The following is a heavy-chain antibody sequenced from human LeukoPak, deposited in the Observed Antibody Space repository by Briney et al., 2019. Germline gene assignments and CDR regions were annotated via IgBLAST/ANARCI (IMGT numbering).Heavy chain of an antibody. CDR1: GFTFSSYR. D-gene: IGHD6-13*01. CDR3: AKAGYSRSWRFDY. Sequence: GGSLRLSCAASGFTFSSYRMSWVRQAPGKGLEWVSNIKQDGGDKYYVDSVKGRFTISRDNTQNALYLQMNSLRAEDTAIYFCAKAGYSRSWRFDYRGQGTQVTVSS. J-gene: IGHJ4*02. CDR2: IKQDGGDK. V-gene: IGHV3-7*01.